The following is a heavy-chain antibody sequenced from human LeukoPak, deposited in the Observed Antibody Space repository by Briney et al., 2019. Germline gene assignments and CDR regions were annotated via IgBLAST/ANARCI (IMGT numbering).Heavy chain of an antibody. V-gene: IGHV5-51*01. Sequence: GESLKISCKGSGYSFTNYWIAWVRQMPGKGLEWMGIIYAGNSDTRYSPSFQGQVTISADKSISTTYLQWSSLKASDTAIYYCARQSCSTPTCYDFFMGQMGFDPWGQGTLVTVSS. CDR3: ARQSCSTPTCYDFFMGQMGFDP. CDR2: IYAGNSDT. CDR1: GYSFTNYW. D-gene: IGHD2-2*01. J-gene: IGHJ5*02.